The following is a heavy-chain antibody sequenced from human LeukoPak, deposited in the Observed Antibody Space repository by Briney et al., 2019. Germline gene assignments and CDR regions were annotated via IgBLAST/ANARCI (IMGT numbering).Heavy chain of an antibody. J-gene: IGHJ3*02. Sequence: PGGSLRLSCAASGFTFSNAWMSWVRQAPRKELEWVGRIKSKTDGGTTDYAAPVKGRFTISRDDSKNTLYLQMNSLKTEDTAVYCCTTSSWNGDAFDIWGQGTMVTVSS. CDR2: IKSKTDGGTT. D-gene: IGHD1-1*01. V-gene: IGHV3-15*01. CDR3: TTSSWNGDAFDI. CDR1: GFTFSNAW.